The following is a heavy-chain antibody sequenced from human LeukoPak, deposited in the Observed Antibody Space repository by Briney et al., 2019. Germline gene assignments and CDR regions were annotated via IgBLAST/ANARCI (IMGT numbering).Heavy chain of an antibody. Sequence: PSETLSLTCAVYGGSFSGYYWSWIRQPPGKGLEWIGEINHSGSTNYNPSLRSRVTISVDTSKNQFSLKLSSVNAADTAVYYCATLFIAARTGKFVYWGQGTLVTVS. J-gene: IGHJ4*02. CDR3: ATLFIAARTGKFVY. CDR2: INHSGST. D-gene: IGHD6-6*01. V-gene: IGHV4-34*01. CDR1: GGSFSGYY.